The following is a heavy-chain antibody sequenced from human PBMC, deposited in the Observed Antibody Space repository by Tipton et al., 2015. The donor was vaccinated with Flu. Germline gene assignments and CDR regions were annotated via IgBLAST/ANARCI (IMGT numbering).Heavy chain of an antibody. J-gene: IGHJ4*02. CDR2: ISTESDTI. D-gene: IGHD3-10*01. CDR1: GFTFRSYE. V-gene: IGHV3-48*03. Sequence: SLRLSCVFSGFTFRSYEMNWVRQAPGKGLEWVSWISTESDTIYYADSVKGRFTISRDNARDSVYLQMHSLRDDDTAIYYCARDGAGGSGTYPLFDLWGQGVLVTVSS. CDR3: ARDGAGGSGTYPLFDL.